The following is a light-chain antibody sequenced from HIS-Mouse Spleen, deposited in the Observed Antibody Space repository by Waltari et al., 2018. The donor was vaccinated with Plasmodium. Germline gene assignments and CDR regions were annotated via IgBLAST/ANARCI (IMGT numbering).Light chain of an antibody. V-gene: IGLV2-14*03. J-gene: IGLJ1*01. Sequence: QSALTQPASVSGSPGQSITISCTGTSSYVGGYNHVSLYQQHPGKAPKLMIYDVSNRPSGVSNRFSGSKSGNTASLTISGLQAEDEADYYCSSYTSSSTLKVFGTGTKVTVL. CDR3: SSYTSSSTLKV. CDR1: SSYVGGYNH. CDR2: DVS.